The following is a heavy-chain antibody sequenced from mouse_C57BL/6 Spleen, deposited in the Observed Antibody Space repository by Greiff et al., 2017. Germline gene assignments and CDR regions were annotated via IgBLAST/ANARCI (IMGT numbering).Heavy chain of an antibody. Sequence: VQLKQPGPELVKPGASVKISCKASGYSFTDYNMNWVKQSNGTSLEWIGVINPNYGTTSNNQKFKGKATLTVDQSSSTAYMQLHSLTSEDSAVYYCARLDYYGSSTDFDYWGQGTTLTVSS. CDR3: ARLDYYGSSTDFDY. J-gene: IGHJ2*01. CDR2: INPNYGTT. V-gene: IGHV1-39*01. D-gene: IGHD1-1*01. CDR1: GYSFTDYN.